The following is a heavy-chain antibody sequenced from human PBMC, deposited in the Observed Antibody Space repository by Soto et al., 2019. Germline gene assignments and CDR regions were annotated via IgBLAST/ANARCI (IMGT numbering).Heavy chain of an antibody. CDR1: GFTVSNYY. J-gene: IGHJ4*02. CDR3: ARDGTYNWV. CDR2: ICSNGDT. Sequence: EVQLVASGGGLVQPGGSLRLSCAASGFTVSNYYVRWVRQAPGKGLEWVSLICSNGDTRYSDSVKGRFTITRDSSSNTLYPQMKTLRVDDTDVYYCARDGTYNWVGGQGTHVTVSS. V-gene: IGHV3-66*01. D-gene: IGHD1-1*01.